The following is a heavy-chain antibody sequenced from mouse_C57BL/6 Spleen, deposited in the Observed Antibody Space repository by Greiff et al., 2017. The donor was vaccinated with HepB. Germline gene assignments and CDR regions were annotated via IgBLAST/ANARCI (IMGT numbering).Heavy chain of an antibody. D-gene: IGHD2-1*01. Sequence: QVQLKESGPELVKPGASVKLSCKASGYTFTSYDINWVKQRPGQGLEWIGWIYPRDGSTKYNEKFKGKATLTVDTSSSTAYMELHSLTSEDSAVYFCARGGYGNYVDYFDYWGQGTTLTVSS. CDR1: GYTFTSYD. V-gene: IGHV1-85*01. CDR2: IYPRDGST. J-gene: IGHJ2*01. CDR3: ARGGYGNYVDYFDY.